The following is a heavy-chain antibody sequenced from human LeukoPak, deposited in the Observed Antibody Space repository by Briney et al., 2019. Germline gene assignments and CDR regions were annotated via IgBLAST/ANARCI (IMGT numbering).Heavy chain of an antibody. CDR3: GRDDDGTIDY. Sequence: PGGSLRLSCAASGFTFSNAWMSWVRQAPGKGLEWVANIKYDESEKFYVDSVKGRFTISRDNAKNSLYPQMNSLRAEDTALYYCGRDDDGTIDYWGQGTLVTVSS. CDR2: IKYDESEK. CDR1: GFTFSNAW. V-gene: IGHV3-7*01. J-gene: IGHJ4*02.